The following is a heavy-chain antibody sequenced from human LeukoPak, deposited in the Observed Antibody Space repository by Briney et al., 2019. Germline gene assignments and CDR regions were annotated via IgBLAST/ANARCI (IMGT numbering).Heavy chain of an antibody. CDR1: GYTFTGYY. V-gene: IGHV1-2*02. J-gene: IGHJ4*02. CDR3: ARVALSSGWHDY. Sequence: ASVKVSCKASGYTFTGYYMHWVRQAPGQGLEWMGWINPNSGGTNYAQKFQGRVTMTRDTSISTAYMELSRLRSDDTAVYYCARVALSSGWHDYWGQGTLVTVSS. D-gene: IGHD6-19*01. CDR2: INPNSGGT.